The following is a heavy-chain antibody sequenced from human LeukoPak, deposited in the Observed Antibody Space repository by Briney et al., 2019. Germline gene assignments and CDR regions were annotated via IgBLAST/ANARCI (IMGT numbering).Heavy chain of an antibody. V-gene: IGHV1-2*02. CDR3: ASLAAAGTGEGFLDY. Sequence: ASVKVSCKASGYTFTGYYMHWVRQAPGQGLEWMGGINPNSGGTNYAQKFQGRVTMTRDTSISTAYMELSRLRSDDTAVYYCASLAAAGTGEGFLDYWGQGTLVTVSS. J-gene: IGHJ4*02. D-gene: IGHD6-13*01. CDR1: GYTFTGYY. CDR2: INPNSGGT.